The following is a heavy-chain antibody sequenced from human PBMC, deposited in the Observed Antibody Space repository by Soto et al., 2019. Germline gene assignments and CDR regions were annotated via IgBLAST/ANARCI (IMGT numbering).Heavy chain of an antibody. CDR1: GYIFALYW. CDR2: IYPGDSDT. V-gene: IGHV5-51*01. CDR3: ARQSPTPGYYYFSYGMDV. D-gene: IGHD4-17*01. J-gene: IGHJ6*02. Sequence: WESLTISCMFSGYIFALYWIGWVGQMPGKGLEGMGFIYPGDSDTRYSPSFQGQVTISADKSISTASLQWSSLKASDTAVYYCARQSPTPGYYYFSYGMDVWGQGTTVTVSS.